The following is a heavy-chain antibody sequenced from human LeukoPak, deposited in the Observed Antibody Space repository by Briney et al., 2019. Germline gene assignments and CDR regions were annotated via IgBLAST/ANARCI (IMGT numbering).Heavy chain of an antibody. V-gene: IGHV3-21*01. Sequence: PGGSLRLSCAASGFTFSSYSMNWVRQAPGKGLEWVSSISSSSSYIYYADSVKGRFTISRDNAKNSLYLQMNSLRAEDTAVYYCARGVAVVAATDQWGQGTLVTVSS. CDR2: ISSSSSYI. CDR1: GFTFSSYS. CDR3: ARGVAVVAATDQ. D-gene: IGHD2-15*01. J-gene: IGHJ5*02.